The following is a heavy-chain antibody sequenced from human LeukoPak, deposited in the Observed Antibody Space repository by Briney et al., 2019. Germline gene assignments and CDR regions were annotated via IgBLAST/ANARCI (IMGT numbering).Heavy chain of an antibody. Sequence: YPGGSLRLSCAASGFTFSSYSMNWVRQAPGKGLEWVSSISSSSSYIYYADSVEGRFTMSRDNAKNSLYLQMNSLRAEDTAVYYCARAEMTTITYPDYWGQGTPVTVSS. CDR2: ISSSSSYI. D-gene: IGHD5-24*01. J-gene: IGHJ4*02. V-gene: IGHV3-21*01. CDR1: GFTFSSYS. CDR3: ARAEMTTITYPDY.